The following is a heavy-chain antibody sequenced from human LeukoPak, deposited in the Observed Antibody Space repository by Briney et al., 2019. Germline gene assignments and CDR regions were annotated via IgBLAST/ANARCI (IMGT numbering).Heavy chain of an antibody. CDR2: INPNSGGT. J-gene: IGHJ4*02. CDR1: GYTFTSYY. V-gene: IGHV1-2*02. Sequence: ASVKVSCKASGYTFTSYYMHWVRQAPGQGLEWMGWINPNSGGTNYAQKFQGRVTMTRDTSISTAYMELSRLRSDDTAVYYCASHDCSSTSCFDYWGQGTLVTVSS. CDR3: ASHDCSSTSCFDY. D-gene: IGHD2-2*01.